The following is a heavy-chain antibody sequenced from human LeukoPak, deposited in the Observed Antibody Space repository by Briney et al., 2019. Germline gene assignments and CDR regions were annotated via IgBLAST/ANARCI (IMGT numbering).Heavy chain of an antibody. J-gene: IGHJ4*02. Sequence: ASVKVSCKASGYTFTSHGISWVRQVPGKGLEWMGIIYPGYSDTRYSPSSQGQVTFSVDTSTSTVYLQWSSLKASDTAIYYCARFALSSSLDYWGQGTLVTVSP. CDR2: IYPGYSDT. V-gene: IGHV5-51*01. CDR3: ARFALSSSLDY. CDR1: GYTFTSHG. D-gene: IGHD6-13*01.